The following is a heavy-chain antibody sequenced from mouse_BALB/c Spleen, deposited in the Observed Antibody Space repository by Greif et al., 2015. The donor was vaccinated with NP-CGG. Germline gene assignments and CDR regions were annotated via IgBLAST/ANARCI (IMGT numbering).Heavy chain of an antibody. CDR2: INPNNGGA. CDR3: TRGRQRDFDD. J-gene: IGHJ2*01. V-gene: IGHV1S81*02. Sequence: VQLQQSGAELVKPGASVKLSCKASGYTFTTYYIYWVKQRPRQGLEWIGEINPNNGGAGFNERFKNKATLTVDKSSTAAYLQPFSLTSEASAVYYCTRGRQRDFDDWGQGTTLTVSS. CDR1: GYTFTTYY. D-gene: IGHD2-12*01.